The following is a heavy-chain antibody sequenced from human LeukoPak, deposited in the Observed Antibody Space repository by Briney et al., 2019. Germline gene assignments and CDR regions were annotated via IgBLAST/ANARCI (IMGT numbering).Heavy chain of an antibody. CDR2: IGTAGDT. V-gene: IGHV3-13*01. D-gene: IGHD3-22*01. J-gene: IGHJ4*02. CDR3: AKLRVDSSSPGY. Sequence: GGSLRLSCAASGFTFSSYDMHWVRQPTGKGLEWVSAIGTAGDTYYSHSVKGRFTISRDNSKNTLYVQMNSLRVEDTAVYYCAKLRVDSSSPGYWGQGTLVTVSS. CDR1: GFTFSSYD.